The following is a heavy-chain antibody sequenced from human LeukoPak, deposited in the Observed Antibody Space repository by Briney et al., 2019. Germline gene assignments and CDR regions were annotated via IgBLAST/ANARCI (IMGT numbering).Heavy chain of an antibody. V-gene: IGHV1-69*04. CDR1: GGTFSSYA. CDR3: ARTCSGGSCYYYYYGMDV. Sequence: ASVKVSCKASGGTFSSYAISWGRQAPGQGLEWMGRIIPILGIANYAQKFQGRVTITADKSTSTAYMELSSLRSEDTAVYYCARTCSGGSCYYYYYGMDVWGQGTTVTVSS. CDR2: IIPILGIA. D-gene: IGHD2-15*01. J-gene: IGHJ6*02.